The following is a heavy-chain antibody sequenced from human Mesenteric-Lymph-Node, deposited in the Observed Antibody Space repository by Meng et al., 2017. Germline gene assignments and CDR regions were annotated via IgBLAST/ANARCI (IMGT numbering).Heavy chain of an antibody. J-gene: IGHJ4*02. Sequence: QVQLVQSGAAVKKPGASVRVSCKAFGYIFTSYDITWVRQAPGQGLEWMGWMSPTRGNTGYAQKFQGRVTMTRDTSTSTAYMELRGLRSDDTAVYYCARFFDPFDYWGQGTLVTVSS. D-gene: IGHD3-9*01. V-gene: IGHV1-8*01. CDR1: GYIFTSYD. CDR2: MSPTRGNT. CDR3: ARFFDPFDY.